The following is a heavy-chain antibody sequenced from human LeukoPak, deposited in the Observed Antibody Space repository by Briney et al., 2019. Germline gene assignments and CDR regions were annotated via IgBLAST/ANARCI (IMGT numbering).Heavy chain of an antibody. V-gene: IGHV3-23*01. D-gene: IGHD3-10*01. J-gene: IGHJ4*02. CDR3: AKNYYGSGRLDY. Sequence: GGSLRLSCAASGFTFSKYDLSWVRQAPGKGLECVSAIDRGVGSTYYADSVKGRFTISRDNSKNTLYLQMNSLRAEDTAVYYCAKNYYGSGRLDYWGQGTLVTVSS. CDR2: IDRGVGST. CDR1: GFTFSKYD.